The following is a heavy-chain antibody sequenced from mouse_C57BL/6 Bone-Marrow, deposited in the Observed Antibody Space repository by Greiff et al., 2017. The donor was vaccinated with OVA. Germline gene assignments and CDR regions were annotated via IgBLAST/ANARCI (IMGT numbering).Heavy chain of an antibody. J-gene: IGHJ2*01. CDR2: ISSGSSTI. D-gene: IGHD2-5*01. Sequence: DVKLVESGGGLVKPGESLKLSCAASGFTFSDYGMHWVRQAPEKGLEWVAYISSGSSTIYYAGTVKGRCTISRDNAKNTLFLQITSLRSEDTAMYYCARPKAYNSNLYYFDYWGQGTTLTVSS. V-gene: IGHV5-17*01. CDR1: GFTFSDYG. CDR3: ARPKAYNSNLYYFDY.